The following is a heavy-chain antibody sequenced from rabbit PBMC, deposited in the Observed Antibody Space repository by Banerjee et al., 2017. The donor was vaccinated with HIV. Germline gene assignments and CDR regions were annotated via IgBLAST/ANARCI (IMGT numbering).Heavy chain of an antibody. CDR2: IYTGSGST. V-gene: IGHV1S45*01. J-gene: IGHJ4*01. CDR1: GFSFSSSYY. Sequence: QEQLVESGGDLVQPGASLTLTCTASGFSFSSSYYMCWVRQAPGKGLEWIGCIYTGSGSTYYASWAKGRFTITISTSLNTVTLQLNSLTAADTATYFCARDVGSSYYLNLWGPGTLVTVS. CDR3: ARDVGSSYYLNL. D-gene: IGHD8-1*01.